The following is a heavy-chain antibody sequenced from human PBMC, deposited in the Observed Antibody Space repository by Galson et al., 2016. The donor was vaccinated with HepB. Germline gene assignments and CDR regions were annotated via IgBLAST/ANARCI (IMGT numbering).Heavy chain of an antibody. CDR1: GGSISSYF. CDR2: IYYSGIT. Sequence: ETLSLTCTVSGGSISSYFWSWIRQPPGKGLEWLGYIYYSGITNYNHSLKSRVSISVDTSKNQFSLKLTSVTAADTAVYYCATIAVDHDLDYWGQGTLVTVSS. J-gene: IGHJ4*02. D-gene: IGHD6-19*01. V-gene: IGHV4-59*01. CDR3: ATIAVDHDLDY.